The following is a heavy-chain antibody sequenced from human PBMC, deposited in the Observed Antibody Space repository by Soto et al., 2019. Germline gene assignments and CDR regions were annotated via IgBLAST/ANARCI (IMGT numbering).Heavy chain of an antibody. Sequence: QIPLKESGHTLVKPTQTLTMTCTFSGISLSTSGENVGWIRQPPGKALEWLTLIYWTAVKRYTLPLKSRRTVTNDTSNNPVVLRMTTIDPVDTATYYFVHSRRGGCNLAFESWDQANLVTVSS. CDR1: GISLSTSGEN. CDR3: VHSRRGGCNLAFES. CDR2: IYWTAVK. D-gene: IGHD4-4*01. V-gene: IGHV2-5*01. J-gene: IGHJ4*02.